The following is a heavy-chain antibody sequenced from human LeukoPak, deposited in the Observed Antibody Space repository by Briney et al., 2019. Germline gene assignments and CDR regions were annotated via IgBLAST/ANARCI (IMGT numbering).Heavy chain of an antibody. J-gene: IGHJ4*02. D-gene: IGHD6-13*01. CDR2: ISSSSSYI. CDR1: GFTFSSYS. Sequence: PGGSLRLSCAASGFTFSSYSMNWVRQAPGKGLEWVSSISSSSSYIYYADSVKGRFTISRDNAKNSLYLQMNSLRAEDTAVYYCARVGPSIAAAGNFDYWGQGTLVTVSS. V-gene: IGHV3-21*01. CDR3: ARVGPSIAAAGNFDY.